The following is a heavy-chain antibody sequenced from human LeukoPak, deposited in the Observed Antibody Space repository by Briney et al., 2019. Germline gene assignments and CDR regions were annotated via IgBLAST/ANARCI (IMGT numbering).Heavy chain of an antibody. Sequence: PGGSLRLSCAASGFTFDDYAMHWVRQAPGKGLEWVSGISWNSGSIGYADSVEGRFTISRDNAKNSLYLQMNSLRAEDTALYYCAKLGYCSSTSCYAFDIWGQGTMVTVSS. V-gene: IGHV3-9*01. D-gene: IGHD2-2*01. CDR3: AKLGYCSSTSCYAFDI. CDR1: GFTFDDYA. CDR2: ISWNSGSI. J-gene: IGHJ3*02.